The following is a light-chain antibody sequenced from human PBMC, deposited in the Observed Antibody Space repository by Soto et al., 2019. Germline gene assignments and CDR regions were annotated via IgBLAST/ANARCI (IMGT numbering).Light chain of an antibody. CDR3: AAWDDSLNGYV. J-gene: IGLJ1*01. CDR2: INN. V-gene: IGLV1-44*01. Sequence: QSVLTQPPSASGTPGQRVTISCSGSSSNIGSHTVNWYQQLPGTAPKLLIYINNQRPSGVPDRFSGSKSGTSASLAISGLQSEDEADYYWAAWDDSLNGYVFGTGTKVTVL. CDR1: SSNIGSHT.